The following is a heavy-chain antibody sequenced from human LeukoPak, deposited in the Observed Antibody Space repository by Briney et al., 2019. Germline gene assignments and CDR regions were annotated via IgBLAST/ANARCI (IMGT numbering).Heavy chain of an antibody. J-gene: IGHJ4*02. CDR1: GFTFSSYA. D-gene: IGHD6-19*01. CDR3: AKTTTGYSSGRFPGWPVDY. Sequence: GGSLRLSCAASGFTFSSYAMYWVRQAPGKGLEWVSGIFGSGGSTHYADSVKGRYTISRDNSKNTVYLQMNSLRAEDTAVYYCAKTTTGYSSGRFPGWPVDYWGQGTLVTVSP. V-gene: IGHV3-23*01. CDR2: IFGSGGST.